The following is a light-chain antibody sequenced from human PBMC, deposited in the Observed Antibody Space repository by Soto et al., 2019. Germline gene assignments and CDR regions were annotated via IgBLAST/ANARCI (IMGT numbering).Light chain of an antibody. Sequence: QSALTQPPSASGSPGQSVTIYCTGTSSDVGAYNYVSWYQQHPGKAPKLMIYEVNKRPSGVPDRFSGSKSGNTASLTVSGLQAEDEADYFCSSYVGNNNLVFGGGTKLTVL. CDR2: EVN. CDR1: SSDVGAYNY. CDR3: SSYVGNNNLV. J-gene: IGLJ2*01. V-gene: IGLV2-8*01.